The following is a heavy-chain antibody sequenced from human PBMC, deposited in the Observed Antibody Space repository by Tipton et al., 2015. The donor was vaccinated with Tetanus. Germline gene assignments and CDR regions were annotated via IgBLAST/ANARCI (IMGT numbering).Heavy chain of an antibody. D-gene: IGHD2-21*02. J-gene: IGHJ6*02. V-gene: IGHV4-34*01. CDR2: INHSGST. Sequence: TLSLTCAVYGGSFSGYYWSWIRQPPGKGLEWIGEINHSGSTNYNPSLKSRVTISVDTSKNQFSLKLSSVTAADTAVYYCARDRGVTSPFGSYYYGMDVWGQGTTVTVSS. CDR1: GGSFSGYY. CDR3: ARDRGVTSPFGSYYYGMDV.